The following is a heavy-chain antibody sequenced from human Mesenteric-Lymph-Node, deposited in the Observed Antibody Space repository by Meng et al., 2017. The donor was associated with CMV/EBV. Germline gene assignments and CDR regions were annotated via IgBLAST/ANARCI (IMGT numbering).Heavy chain of an antibody. CDR3: ARGPATAAGVDY. V-gene: IGHV4-34*01. J-gene: IGHJ4*02. CDR2: INHSGST. CDR1: GGSFSGYY. D-gene: IGHD6-13*01. Sequence: TCAVYGGSFSGYYWTWIRQPPGKGLEWIGEINHSGSTNYNPSLKSRVTISVDTSKNQFSLKLSSVTAADTAVYYCARGPATAAGVDYWGQGTLVTVSS.